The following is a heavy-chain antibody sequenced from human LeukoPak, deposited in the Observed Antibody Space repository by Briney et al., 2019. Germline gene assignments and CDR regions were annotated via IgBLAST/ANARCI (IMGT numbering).Heavy chain of an antibody. D-gene: IGHD3-22*01. J-gene: IGHJ4*02. CDR3: ASSGYYHAFDF. CDR1: GLTFRSYE. Sequence: GGSLRLSCAASGLTFRSYEMNWVRQAPGKGLEWVSYISSGGSTIHYADSVKGRFTISRDNAKNSLYLQMNSLRAEDTALYYCASSGYYHAFDFWGQGTLVTVSS. CDR2: ISSGGSTI. V-gene: IGHV3-48*03.